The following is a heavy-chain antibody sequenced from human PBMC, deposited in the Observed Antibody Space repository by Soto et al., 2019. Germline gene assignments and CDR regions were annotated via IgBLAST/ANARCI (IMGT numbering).Heavy chain of an antibody. CDR2: ISSSGTPI. J-gene: IGHJ4*02. CDR3: ARSQGPFWYFDY. V-gene: IGHV3-11*01. Sequence: GESLKISCAASGFTFSDYYMSWIRQAPGKGLVWVSYISSSGTPIYYEDSMKGRFTISRDNAKNELYLQMSRLSAEDTAFYYCARSQGPFWYFDYWGQGILVTVSS. CDR1: GFTFSDYY.